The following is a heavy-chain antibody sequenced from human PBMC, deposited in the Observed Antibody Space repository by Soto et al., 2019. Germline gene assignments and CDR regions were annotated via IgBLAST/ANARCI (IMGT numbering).Heavy chain of an antibody. CDR1: GGSISSSSYY. CDR2: IYYSGST. J-gene: IGHJ4*02. V-gene: IGHV4-39*01. Sequence: PSETLSLTCTVSGGSISSSSYYWGWIRQPPGKGLEWIGSIYYSGSTYYNPSLKSRVTISVDTSKNQFSLKLSSVTAADTAVYYCARHTPPSLYSGYEYIDYWGQGTLVTVSS. CDR3: ARHTPPSLYSGYEYIDY. D-gene: IGHD5-12*01.